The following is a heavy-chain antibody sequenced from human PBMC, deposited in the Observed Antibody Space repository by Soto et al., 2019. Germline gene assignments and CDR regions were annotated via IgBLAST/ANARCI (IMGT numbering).Heavy chain of an antibody. D-gene: IGHD3-9*01. CDR2: ISGSGGST. J-gene: IGHJ5*02. CDR3: AKGLYYDILTGYESPTPWFDP. V-gene: IGHV3-23*01. CDR1: GFTFSSYA. Sequence: LRLSCAASGFTFSSYAMSWVRQAPGKGLEWVSAISGSGGSTYYADSVKGRFTISRDNSKNTLYLQMNSLRAEDTAVYYCAKGLYYDILTGYESPTPWFDPWGQGTLVTVSS.